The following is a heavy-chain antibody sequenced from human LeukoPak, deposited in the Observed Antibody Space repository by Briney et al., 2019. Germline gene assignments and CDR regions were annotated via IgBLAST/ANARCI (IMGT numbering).Heavy chain of an antibody. J-gene: IGHJ4*02. V-gene: IGHV1-2*02. CDR1: GYTFTGYY. D-gene: IGHD7-27*01. CDR2: INPNSGGT. Sequence: ASVKVSRKASGYTFTGYYMHRVRQAPGQGLEWMGWINPNSGGTNYAQKFQGRVTMTRDTSISTAYMELSRLRSDDTAVYYCAREGINWGYFDYWGQGTLVTVSS. CDR3: AREGINWGYFDY.